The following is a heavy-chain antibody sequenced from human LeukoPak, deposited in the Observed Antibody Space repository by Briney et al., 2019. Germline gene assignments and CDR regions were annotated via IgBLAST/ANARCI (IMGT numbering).Heavy chain of an antibody. CDR1: GFTVSSNY. V-gene: IGHV3-49*04. J-gene: IGHJ4*02. Sequence: GGSLRLSCAASGFTVSSNYMSWVRQAPGKGLEWVGFIRSKAYGGTTEYAASVKGRFTISRDDSKSIAYLQMNSLKTEDTAVYYCTRDLYSYGFDCWGQGTLVTVSS. D-gene: IGHD5-18*01. CDR2: IRSKAYGGTT. CDR3: TRDLYSYGFDC.